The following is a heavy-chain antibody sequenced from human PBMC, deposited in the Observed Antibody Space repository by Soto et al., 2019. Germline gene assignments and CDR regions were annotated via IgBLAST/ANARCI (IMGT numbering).Heavy chain of an antibody. CDR3: ERGARPARESSSWSPRGYYYGMDV. CDR2: IYHTGAT. Sequence: PSETLSLTCAVSGDSNISIYHCGWIRQPPGKGLEWVASIYHTGATYYNPSLTSRVTISVDTYKNQFSLKLSSVTAASTAVYYCERGARPARESSSWSPRGYYYGMDVWGQRTKVTVSS. CDR1: GDSNISIYH. J-gene: IGHJ6*02. V-gene: IGHV4-38-2*01. D-gene: IGHD6-13*01.